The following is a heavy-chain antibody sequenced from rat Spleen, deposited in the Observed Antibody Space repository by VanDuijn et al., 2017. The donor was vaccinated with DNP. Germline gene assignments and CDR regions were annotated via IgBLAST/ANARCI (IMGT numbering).Heavy chain of an antibody. D-gene: IGHD3-1*01. CDR2: ISSGGST. Sequence: QVQLKESGPGLVQPSQTLSLTCTVSGFSLTSYGVSWVRQPPGKGLEWIAAISSGGSTYYNSALKSRLSISRDTSKSQVFLKMNSLQTEDTAIYVCTRGEAPLGYWGQGVMVTVSS. CDR3: TRGEAPLGY. V-gene: IGHV2S12*01. J-gene: IGHJ2*01. CDR1: GFSLTSYG.